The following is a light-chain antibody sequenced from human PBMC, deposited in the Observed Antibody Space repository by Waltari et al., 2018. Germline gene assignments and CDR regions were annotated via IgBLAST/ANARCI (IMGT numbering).Light chain of an antibody. CDR1: QSRLQSDGKTY. V-gene: IGKV2D-29*01. J-gene: IGKJ4*01. CDR3: MQSIQLPLS. CDR2: EAS. Sequence: IVMTQTPLSLSVSPGQPASISCKSRQSRLQSDGKTYLYLYLQKPGHPPQVLIHEASNRVSGVPDRFSGSGSGTYFTLTISWVEADDYGVYFCMQSIQLPLSFGGGTKVEIK.